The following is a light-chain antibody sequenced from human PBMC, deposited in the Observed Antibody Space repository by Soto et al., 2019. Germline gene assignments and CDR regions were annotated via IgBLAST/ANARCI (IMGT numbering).Light chain of an antibody. CDR1: QSISSR. J-gene: IGKJ1*01. CDR3: QQYNTYSRT. CDR2: KAS. V-gene: IGKV1-5*03. Sequence: DIQMTQSPSTLSASVGDRVTITCRASQSISSRLAWYQQKPGKAPNLLIYKASSLESGVPSRFSGSGSGTEFTLTISSLQPDDFATDYCQQYNTYSRTFGQGTKVEV.